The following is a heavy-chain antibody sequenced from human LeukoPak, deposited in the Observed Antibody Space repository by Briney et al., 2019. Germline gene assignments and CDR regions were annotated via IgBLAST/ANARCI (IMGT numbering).Heavy chain of an antibody. CDR3: AKDQGYYYYYGMDV. CDR1: GFTFSSYW. CDR2: ISWNSGSI. J-gene: IGHJ6*02. Sequence: PGGSLRLSCAASGFTFSSYWMSWVRQAPGKGLEWVSGISWNSGSIGYADSVKGRFTISRDNAKNSLYLQMNSLRAEDTALYYCAKDQGYYYYYGMDVWGQGTTVTVSS. V-gene: IGHV3-9*01.